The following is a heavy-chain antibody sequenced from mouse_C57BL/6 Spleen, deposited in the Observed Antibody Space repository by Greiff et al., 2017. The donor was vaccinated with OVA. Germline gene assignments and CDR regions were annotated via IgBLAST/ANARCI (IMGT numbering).Heavy chain of an antibody. D-gene: IGHD2-3*01. V-gene: IGHV1-26*01. CDR2: INPNNGGT. CDR1: GYTFTDYY. Sequence: EVQLQQSGPELVKPGASVKISCKASGYTFTDYYMNWVKQSHGKSLEWIGDINPNNGGTSYNQKFKGKATLTVDKSSSTAYMELRSLTSEDSAVYYCARSGAYDGYSWYFDVWGTGTTVTVSS. J-gene: IGHJ1*03. CDR3: ARSGAYDGYSWYFDV.